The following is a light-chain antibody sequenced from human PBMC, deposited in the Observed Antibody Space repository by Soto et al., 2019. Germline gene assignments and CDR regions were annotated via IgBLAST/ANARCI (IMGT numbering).Light chain of an antibody. CDR2: GAS. CDR3: QQDGSSPLLT. J-gene: IGKJ4*01. Sequence: EIVLTQSPGTPSLSPGERATLSCRASQSVSSSYLAWYQHKPGQAPRLLTYGASSRATGIPDSFSGSGSGTDFTLTISRLEPEDFAVYYCQQDGSSPLLTFGGGTKVEIK. V-gene: IGKV3-20*01. CDR1: QSVSSSY.